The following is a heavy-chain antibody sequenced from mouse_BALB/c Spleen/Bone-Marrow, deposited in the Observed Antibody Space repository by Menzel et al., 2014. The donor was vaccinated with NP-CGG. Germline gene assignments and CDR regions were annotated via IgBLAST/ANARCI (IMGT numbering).Heavy chain of an antibody. CDR2: IYPGDGST. V-gene: IGHV1S56*01. J-gene: IGHJ2*01. Sequence: VKLVESGPELVKPGALVKISCKASGYTLTSYDINWVKQRPGQGLEWIGWIYPGDGSTKYNEKFKGKATLTADKSSSTAYMQRSSLASENSAVYFCARTGHYYGPYFDYWGQGTTLTVSS. CDR3: ARTGHYYGPYFDY. CDR1: GYTLTSYD. D-gene: IGHD1-2*01.